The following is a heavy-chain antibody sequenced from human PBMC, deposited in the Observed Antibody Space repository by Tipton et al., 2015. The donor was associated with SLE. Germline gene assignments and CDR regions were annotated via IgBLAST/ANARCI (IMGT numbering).Heavy chain of an antibody. D-gene: IGHD3-9*01. CDR2: IYYSGST. CDR1: GGSFSGYY. J-gene: IGHJ4*02. CDR3: ARALHDYDILTGYLDY. Sequence: TLSLTCAVYGGSFSGYYWGRIRQPPGKGLEWIGSIYYSGSTYYNPSLKSRVTISVDTSKNQFSLKLSSVTAADTAVYYCARALHDYDILTGYLDYWGQGTLVTVSS. V-gene: IGHV4-34*01.